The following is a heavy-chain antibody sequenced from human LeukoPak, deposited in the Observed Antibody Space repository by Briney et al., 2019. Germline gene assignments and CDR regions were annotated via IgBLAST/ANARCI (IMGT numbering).Heavy chain of an antibody. Sequence: SETLSLTCTVSGGSISSYYWSWIRQPPGKGLEWIGEINHSGSTNYNPSLKSRVTISVDTSKNQFSLKLSSVTAADTAVYYCARGPTITMVRGVIITPFDYWGQGTLVTVSS. CDR3: ARGPTITMVRGVIITPFDY. J-gene: IGHJ4*02. CDR1: GGSISSYY. V-gene: IGHV4-34*01. D-gene: IGHD3-10*01. CDR2: INHSGST.